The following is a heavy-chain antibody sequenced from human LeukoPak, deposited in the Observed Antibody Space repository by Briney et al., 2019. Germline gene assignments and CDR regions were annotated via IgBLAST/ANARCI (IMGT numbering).Heavy chain of an antibody. CDR3: AREGLTSTYFDY. J-gene: IGHJ4*02. Sequence: SETLSLTCAVYGGSFSGYYWSWIRQPPGKGLEWIGYIYHSGSTYYNPSLKSRVTISVDRSKNQFSLKLSSVTAADTAVYYCAREGLTSTYFDYWGQGTLVTVSS. CDR1: GGSFSGYY. CDR2: IYHSGST. V-gene: IGHV4-34*01. D-gene: IGHD5/OR15-5a*01.